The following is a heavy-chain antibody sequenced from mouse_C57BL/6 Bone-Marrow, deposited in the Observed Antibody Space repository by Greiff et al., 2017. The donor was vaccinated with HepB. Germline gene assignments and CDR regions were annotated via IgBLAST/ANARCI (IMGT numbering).Heavy chain of an antibody. CDR3: ARHYYGRGFAY. D-gene: IGHD1-1*01. J-gene: IGHJ3*01. V-gene: IGHV1-20*01. CDR2: INPYNGDT. CDR1: GYSFTGYF. Sequence: EVQRVESGPELVKPGDSVKISCKASGYSFTGYFMNWVMQSHGKSLEWIGRINPYNGDTFYNQKFKGKATLTVDKSSSTAHMELRSLTSEDSAVYYCARHYYGRGFAYWGQGTLVTVSA.